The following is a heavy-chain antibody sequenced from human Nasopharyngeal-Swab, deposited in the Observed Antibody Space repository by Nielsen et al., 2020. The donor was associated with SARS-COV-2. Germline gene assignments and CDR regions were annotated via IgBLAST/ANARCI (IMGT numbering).Heavy chain of an antibody. J-gene: IGHJ4*02. CDR3: ARDQYSYGAYQIDY. Sequence: GESLKISCAASGFTFSSYSMNWVRQAPGKGLEWVSYISSSSSTIYYADFVKGRFTISRDNAKNSLYLQMNSLRAEDTAVYYCARDQYSYGAYQIDYWGQGTLVTVSS. V-gene: IGHV3-48*01. CDR2: ISSSSSTI. CDR1: GFTFSSYS. D-gene: IGHD5-18*01.